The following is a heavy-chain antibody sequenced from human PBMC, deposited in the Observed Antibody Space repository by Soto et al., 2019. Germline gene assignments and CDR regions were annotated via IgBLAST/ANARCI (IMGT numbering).Heavy chain of an antibody. D-gene: IGHD3-10*01. CDR2: ISWNTFTT. J-gene: IGHJ3*02. CDR1: GFTFNDYA. Sequence: EVQLVESGGGLVQPGRSLRLSCEASGFTFNDYAMHWVRQVPGKGLEWVSGISWNTFTTGYPDAVLGRFTISGDNAKNSLYLQMNGVSDEDTSLYYCAKDRQRGRCGEASFDMWGQGTMVTVSS. V-gene: IGHV3-9*01. CDR3: AKDRQRGRCGEASFDM.